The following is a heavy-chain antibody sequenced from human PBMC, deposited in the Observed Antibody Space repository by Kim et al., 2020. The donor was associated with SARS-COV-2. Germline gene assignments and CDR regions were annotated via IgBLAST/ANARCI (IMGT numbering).Heavy chain of an antibody. CDR3: AKDRNYYDSSGGAFDI. J-gene: IGHJ3*02. D-gene: IGHD3-22*01. CDR1: GFTFDDYA. CDR2: ISWNSGSI. V-gene: IGHV3-9*01. Sequence: GVSLRLSCAASGFTFDDYAMHWVRQAPGKGLEWVSGISWNSGSIGYADSVKGRFTISRDNAKNSLYLQMNSLRAEDTALYYCAKDRNYYDSSGGAFDIWGQGTMVTVSS.